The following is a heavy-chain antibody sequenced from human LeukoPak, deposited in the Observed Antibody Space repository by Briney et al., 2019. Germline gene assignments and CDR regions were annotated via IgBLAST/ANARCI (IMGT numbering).Heavy chain of an antibody. CDR1: GFTFDSHW. Sequence: PGGSLRLSRADSPASAPSGFTFDSHWMTSASPAPGKGLERLANIEQDGYVKHYVDSLKGRFNISRDNVENSLYVQMNGLRVEDTAVYYCGRTGDLRDYWGQGTLVTVSS. CDR2: IEQDGYVK. CDR3: GRTGDLRDY. D-gene: IGHD7-27*01. V-gene: IGHV3-7*01. J-gene: IGHJ4*02.